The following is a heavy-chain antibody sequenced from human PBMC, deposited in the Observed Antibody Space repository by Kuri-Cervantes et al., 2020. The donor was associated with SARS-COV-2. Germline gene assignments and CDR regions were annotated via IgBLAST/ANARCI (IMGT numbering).Heavy chain of an antibody. Sequence: LRLSCTVSGGSISSGDYNWSWIRQSPGRGLEWIGYIYYSGSTYYNPSLKSRLRISLDMPKNQFSLKLTSVTAADTAMYYCARRPREEDHSFHWYFDLWGRGTLVTVSS. CDR1: GGSISSGDYN. J-gene: IGHJ2*01. D-gene: IGHD5-18*01. CDR2: IYYSGST. V-gene: IGHV4-30-4*08. CDR3: ARRPREEDHSFHWYFDL.